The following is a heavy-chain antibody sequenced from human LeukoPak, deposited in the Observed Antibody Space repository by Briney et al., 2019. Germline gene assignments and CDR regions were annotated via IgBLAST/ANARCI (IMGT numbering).Heavy chain of an antibody. CDR3: ARETADCSSTSCLSTLDV. CDR1: GGSISSYY. D-gene: IGHD2-2*01. V-gene: IGHV4-59*12. Sequence: SSETLSLTCTVSGGSISSYYWSCIRQPPGKGLEWIGYIYYSGSTNYNPSLKSRVTISVDTSKNQFSLKLSSVTAADTAVYYCARETADCSSTSCLSTLDVWGKGTTVTVSS. CDR2: IYYSGST. J-gene: IGHJ6*04.